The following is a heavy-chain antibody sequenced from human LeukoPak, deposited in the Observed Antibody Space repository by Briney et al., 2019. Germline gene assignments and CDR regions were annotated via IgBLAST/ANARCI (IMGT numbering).Heavy chain of an antibody. Sequence: SETLSLTCAVYGGSFSGYYWSWIRQPPGKGLEWIGEINHSGSTNYNPSLKSRVTISVDTSKNQFSLKLSSVTAADTAVYYCARVMEQQPDRSFDYWGQGTLVTVSS. D-gene: IGHD1/OR15-1a*01. CDR2: INHSGST. CDR1: GGSFSGYY. J-gene: IGHJ4*02. CDR3: ARVMEQQPDRSFDY. V-gene: IGHV4-34*01.